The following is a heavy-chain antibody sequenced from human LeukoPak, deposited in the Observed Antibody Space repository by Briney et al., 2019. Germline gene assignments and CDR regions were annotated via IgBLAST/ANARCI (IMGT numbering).Heavy chain of an antibody. V-gene: IGHV4-39*07. CDR3: ARDAPWYYYDSSGNDY. J-gene: IGHJ4*02. D-gene: IGHD3-22*01. CDR1: GGSISSSSYY. CDR2: IYYSGSA. Sequence: PSETLSLTCTVSGGSISSSSYYWGWIRQPPGKGLEWIGSIYYSGSAYYNPSLKSRVTISVDTSKNQFSLKLSSVTAADTAVYYCARDAPWYYYDSSGNDYWGQGTLVTVSS.